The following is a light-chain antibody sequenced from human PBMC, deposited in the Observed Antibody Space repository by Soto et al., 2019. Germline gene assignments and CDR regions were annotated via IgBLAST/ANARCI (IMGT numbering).Light chain of an antibody. Sequence: DIQMTQSPSSLYASVGDRVTITCRASQRISSYVNWYQQKPGKAPKLLIYAASSLQSGVPSRFSGSGSGTDFTLTISSLQPEDFATFYCQQSYSTLWTFGQGTKVEIK. CDR3: QQSYSTLWT. CDR1: QRISSY. V-gene: IGKV1-39*01. CDR2: AAS. J-gene: IGKJ1*01.